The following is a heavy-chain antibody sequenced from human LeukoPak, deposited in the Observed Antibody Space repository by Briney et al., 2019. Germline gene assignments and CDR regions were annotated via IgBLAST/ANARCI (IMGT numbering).Heavy chain of an antibody. CDR3: AKDRNRWLYDSSGYHFDY. CDR2: ISYDGSNK. CDR1: GFTFSSYG. D-gene: IGHD3-22*01. Sequence: GGSLRLSCAASGFTFSSYGMHWVRQAPGKGLEWVAVISYDGSNKYYADSVKGRFTISRDNSKNTLYLQMNSLRAEDTAVYYCAKDRNRWLYDSSGYHFDYWGQGTLVTVSS. J-gene: IGHJ4*02. V-gene: IGHV3-30*18.